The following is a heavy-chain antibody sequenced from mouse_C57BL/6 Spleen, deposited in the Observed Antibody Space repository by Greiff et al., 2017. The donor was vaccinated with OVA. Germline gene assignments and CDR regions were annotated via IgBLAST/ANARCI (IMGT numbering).Heavy chain of an antibody. CDR2: ISSGSSTI. Sequence: EVKVVESGGGLVKPGGSLKLSCAASGFTFSDSGMHWVRQAPEKGLEWVAYISSGSSTIYYADTVKGRFTISRDNAKNTLFLQMTSLRSEDTAMYYCARNYGSSYGGYFDVWGTGTTVTVSS. V-gene: IGHV5-17*01. CDR3: ARNYGSSYGGYFDV. D-gene: IGHD1-1*01. J-gene: IGHJ1*03. CDR1: GFTFSDSG.